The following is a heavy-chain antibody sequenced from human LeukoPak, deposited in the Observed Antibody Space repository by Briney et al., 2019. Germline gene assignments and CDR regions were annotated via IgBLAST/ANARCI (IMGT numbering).Heavy chain of an antibody. V-gene: IGHV4-34*01. J-gene: IGHJ4*02. Sequence: SETLSLTCAVYGGSFSGYYWSWIRQPPGKGLEWIGEINRSGSTNYNQSLKSRVTISVDTSKNQFSLKLSSVTAADTAVYYCARGGYFDWLTFDYWGQGTLVTVSS. CDR2: INRSGST. D-gene: IGHD3-9*01. CDR3: ARGGYFDWLTFDY. CDR1: GGSFSGYY.